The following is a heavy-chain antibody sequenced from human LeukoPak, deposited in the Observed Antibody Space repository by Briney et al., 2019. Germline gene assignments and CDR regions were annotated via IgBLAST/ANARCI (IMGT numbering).Heavy chain of an antibody. V-gene: IGHV4-34*01. CDR1: GGSFSVYY. CDR3: ARGTASYYYDSSGRLHDAFDI. J-gene: IGHJ3*02. Sequence: SETLSLTCAVCGGSFSVYYWSWIRQPPGKGLERIGEINHSGSTNYNPSLKSRVTISVDTSKNQFSLKLSSVTAADTAVYYCARGTASYYYDSSGRLHDAFDIWGQGTMVTVSS. D-gene: IGHD3-22*01. CDR2: INHSGST.